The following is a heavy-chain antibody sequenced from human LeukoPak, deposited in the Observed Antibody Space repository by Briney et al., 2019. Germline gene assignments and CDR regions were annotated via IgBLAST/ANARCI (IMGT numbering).Heavy chain of an antibody. CDR1: GYPFTTYG. Sequence: ASVKVSCKASGYPFTTYGLSWVRQAPGQGLEWMGQISGNDGDTNYAQKFQGRVTMTTDTATSTAYMELTSLRSDDTAVYYCARDVPDFWSGFDYWSQGTLVTVSP. D-gene: IGHD3-3*01. V-gene: IGHV1-18*01. J-gene: IGHJ4*02. CDR3: ARDVPDFWSGFDY. CDR2: ISGNDGDT.